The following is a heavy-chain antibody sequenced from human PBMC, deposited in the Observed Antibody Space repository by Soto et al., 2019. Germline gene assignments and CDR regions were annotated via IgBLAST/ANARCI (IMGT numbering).Heavy chain of an antibody. V-gene: IGHV4-30-2*01. CDR3: ARVPSP. Sequence: PSETLSLTCAVSGDSISSGGYSWSWIRQPPGKGLEWIGYIYHSGSTYYNPSLKSRVTISVDRSKNQFSLKLSSMTAADTAVYYCARVPSPWGQGTLVTVSS. CDR1: GDSISSGGYS. CDR2: IYHSGST. J-gene: IGHJ5*02.